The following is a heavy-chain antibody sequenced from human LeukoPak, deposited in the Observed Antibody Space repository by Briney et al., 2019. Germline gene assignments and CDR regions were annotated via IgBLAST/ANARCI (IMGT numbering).Heavy chain of an antibody. CDR1: GGSISSGSYY. CDR2: IYASGST. CDR3: AREADYDAYKPINYYYYMDV. Sequence: PSETLSLTCTVSGGSISSGSYYWSWIRQPAGKGLEWIGRIYASGSTTYNPSLKSRVTISVYTSKHQFSLKLSSVTAADTAVYYCAREADYDAYKPINYYYYMDVWGKGTTVTVSS. V-gene: IGHV4-61*02. D-gene: IGHD3-3*01. J-gene: IGHJ6*03.